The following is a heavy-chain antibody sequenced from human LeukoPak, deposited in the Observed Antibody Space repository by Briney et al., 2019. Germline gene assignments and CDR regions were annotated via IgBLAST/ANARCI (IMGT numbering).Heavy chain of an antibody. CDR2: IWYDGSNK. CDR1: GFTFSSYG. V-gene: IGHV3-33*01. J-gene: IGHJ4*02. D-gene: IGHD6-19*01. Sequence: GRSLRLSCAASGFTFSSYGMHWVRQAPGKGLEWVAVIWYDGSNKYYADSVKGRSTISRDNSKNTLYLQMNSLRAEDTAVYYCARAGPGIAVAGPSYWGQGTLVTVSS. CDR3: ARAGPGIAVAGPSY.